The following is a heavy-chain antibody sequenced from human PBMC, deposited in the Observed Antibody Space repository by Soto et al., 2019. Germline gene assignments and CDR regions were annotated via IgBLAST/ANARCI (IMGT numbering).Heavy chain of an antibody. CDR3: ARDTTLQGDYYFDH. V-gene: IGHV3-30*03. D-gene: IGHD1-1*01. Sequence: QVQLVESGGGVVQPGTSLRLSCAASGFIFSTKAMHWVRQAPGKGLEWVAIISYDGSTKYYADSVKGRFTISRDNSKDTLYLQMNTLRDEDTAVYYCARDTTLQGDYYFDHWGQGTLVTVSS. J-gene: IGHJ4*02. CDR2: ISYDGSTK. CDR1: GFIFSTKA.